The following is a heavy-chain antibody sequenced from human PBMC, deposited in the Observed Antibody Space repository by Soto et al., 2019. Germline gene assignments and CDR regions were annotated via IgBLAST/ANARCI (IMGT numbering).Heavy chain of an antibody. CDR2: IIPIFGTA. D-gene: IGHD4-4*01. Sequence: GDPGGSCVISWLRQAPRQGLEWMGGIIPIFGTANYAQKFQGRVTITADKSTSTAYMELSSLRSEDTAVYYCAFLFGDYSNYYYYYYGMDVWGQGTTVTVSS. CDR3: AFLFGDYSNYYYYYYGMDV. V-gene: IGHV1-69*06. J-gene: IGHJ6*02. CDR1: GDPGGSCV.